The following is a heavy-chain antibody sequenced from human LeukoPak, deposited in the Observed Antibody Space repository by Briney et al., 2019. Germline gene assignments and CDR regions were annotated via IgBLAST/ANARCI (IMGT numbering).Heavy chain of an antibody. V-gene: IGHV3-21*01. Sequence: GGSLRLSCAASGFTFSSYSMNWVRQAPGKGLEWVSSTSSSSSYIYYADSVKGRFTISRDNAKNSLYLQMNSLRAEDTAVYYCARYQSIAAAGTWTYYYYGMDVWGQGTTVTVSS. CDR2: TSSSSSYI. J-gene: IGHJ6*02. CDR3: ARYQSIAAAGTWTYYYYGMDV. D-gene: IGHD6-13*01. CDR1: GFTFSSYS.